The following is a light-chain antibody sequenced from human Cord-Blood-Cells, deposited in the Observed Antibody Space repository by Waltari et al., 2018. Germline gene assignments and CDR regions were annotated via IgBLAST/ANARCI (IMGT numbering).Light chain of an antibody. CDR3: CSYAGSYTFV. Sequence: QSALTQPRSVSGSPGQSVTISCTGTSSDVGGSTYVSWYQQHPGKAPKLMIYDVSKRPSGVPDRFSGSKSGNTASLTISGLQAEDEADYYCCSYAGSYTFVFGGGTKLTVL. CDR1: SSDVGGSTY. J-gene: IGLJ3*02. CDR2: DVS. V-gene: IGLV2-11*01.